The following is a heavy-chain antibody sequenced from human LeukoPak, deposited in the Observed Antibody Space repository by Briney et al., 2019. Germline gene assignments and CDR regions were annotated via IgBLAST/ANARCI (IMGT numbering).Heavy chain of an antibody. V-gene: IGHV3-11*01. J-gene: IGHJ3*02. D-gene: IGHD5-12*01. CDR3: ARVDVEMATILAFDI. CDR1: GFTFSDYY. Sequence: GGSLRLSCAASGFTFSDYYMSWIRQAPGKGLEWVSYISSSGSTIYYADSVKGRFTISRDNAKNSLYLQMNSLRAEDTAVYYCARVDVEMATILAFDIWGQGTMVTVSS. CDR2: ISSSGSTI.